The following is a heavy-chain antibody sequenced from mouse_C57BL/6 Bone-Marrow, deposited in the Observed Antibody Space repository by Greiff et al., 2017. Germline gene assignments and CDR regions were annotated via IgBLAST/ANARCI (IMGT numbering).Heavy chain of an antibody. J-gene: IGHJ4*01. D-gene: IGHD1-1*01. CDR2: IYPGSGNT. V-gene: IGHV1-76*01. CDR1: GSTFTDYY. Sequence: ESGAELVRPGASVTLSCKASGSTFTDYYINWVKQRPGQGLEWIARIYPGSGNTYYNEKFKGNATLTAEKSSSTAYMQLSSLPSEDSAVYFCARRHFYGSSYRAMDYWGQGTSVTVSS. CDR3: ARRHFYGSSYRAMDY.